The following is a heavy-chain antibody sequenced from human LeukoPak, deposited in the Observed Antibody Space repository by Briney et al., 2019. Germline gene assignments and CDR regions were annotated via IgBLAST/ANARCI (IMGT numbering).Heavy chain of an antibody. D-gene: IGHD1-26*01. V-gene: IGHV3-49*04. CDR3: TRGRRATHDY. CDR2: IRSKAYGGTT. J-gene: IGHJ4*02. Sequence: GGSLRLSCTASGFTFGHYSMNWVRQAPGKGLEWVGFIRSKAYGGTTEYAASVKGRFTISRDDSKSIAYLQMNSLKTEDTAVYYCTRGRRATHDYWGQGTLVTVSS. CDR1: GFTFGHYS.